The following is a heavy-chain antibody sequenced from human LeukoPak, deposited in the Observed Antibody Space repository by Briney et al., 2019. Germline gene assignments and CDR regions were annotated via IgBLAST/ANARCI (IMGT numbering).Heavy chain of an antibody. J-gene: IGHJ4*02. V-gene: IGHV4-59*08. CDR2: IYYSGST. Sequence: PSETLSLTCTVSGGSISSYYWSWIRQPPGKGLEWIGYIYYSGSTNYNPSLKSRVTISVDTSKNQFSLKLSSATAADTAVYYCASGRRSSWANYWGQGTLVTVSS. CDR1: GGSISSYY. D-gene: IGHD6-13*01. CDR3: ASGRRSSWANY.